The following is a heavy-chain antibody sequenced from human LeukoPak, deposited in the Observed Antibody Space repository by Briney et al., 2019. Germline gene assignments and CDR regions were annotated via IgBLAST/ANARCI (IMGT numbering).Heavy chain of an antibody. CDR3: ARDMGASGLLDF. J-gene: IGHJ4*02. D-gene: IGHD6-13*01. CDR1: GFIFSTHW. Sequence: GGSLRLSCAASGFIFSTHWMTWVRQVPGKRLEWVANIKTDGSENNYVDSVKGRFTISRDNAKNSLFLQMNSLRVEDTAAYYCARDMGASGLLDFWGQGILVTVSS. V-gene: IGHV3-7*01. CDR2: IKTDGSEN.